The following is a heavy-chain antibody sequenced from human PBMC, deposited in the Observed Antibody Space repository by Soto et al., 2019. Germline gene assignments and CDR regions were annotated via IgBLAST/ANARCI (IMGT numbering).Heavy chain of an antibody. CDR3: ARDSGKQLVRVHFDY. Sequence: SLRLSCAASGFTFSSYSMNWVRQAPGKGLEWVSYISSSSSTIYYADSVKGRFTISRDNAKNSLYLQMNSLRDEDTAVYYCARDSGKQLVRVHFDYWGQGTLVTVSS. CDR1: GFTFSSYS. CDR2: ISSSSSTI. D-gene: IGHD6-13*01. V-gene: IGHV3-48*02. J-gene: IGHJ4*02.